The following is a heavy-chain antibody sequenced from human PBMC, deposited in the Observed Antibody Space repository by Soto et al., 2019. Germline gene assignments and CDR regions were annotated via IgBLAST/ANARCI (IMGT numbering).Heavy chain of an antibody. CDR2: ISVGSGHI. Sequence: PGGSLRLSCAASGFTFSSYSMNWVRQAPGKGLEWVSSISVGSGHIYYADSVKGRFTISRDNAKNSLYLQMNSLRAEDTAVYYCTRSDRTLGTSGQGSLVTVSS. CDR3: TRSDRTLGT. V-gene: IGHV3-21*06. J-gene: IGHJ5*02. CDR1: GFTFSSYS. D-gene: IGHD3-22*01.